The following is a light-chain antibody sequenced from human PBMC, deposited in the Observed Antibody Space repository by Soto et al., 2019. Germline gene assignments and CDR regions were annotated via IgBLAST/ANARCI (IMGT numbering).Light chain of an antibody. CDR1: QSVXRY. CDR3: QQRSDTIT. Sequence: EIVLTQSPYTLSLSPGESATLSCRASQSVXRYFGWYQQKPGQAPRLLISXASRSATVIPVRFSGSGSESDFTLTISSLEPEYVEVYYCQQRSDTITFGQGTRLDIK. V-gene: IGKV3-11*01. J-gene: IGKJ5*01. CDR2: XAS.